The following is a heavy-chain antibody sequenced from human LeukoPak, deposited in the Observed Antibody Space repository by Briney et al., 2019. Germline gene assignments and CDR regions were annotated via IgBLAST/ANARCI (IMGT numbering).Heavy chain of an antibody. CDR1: GFTFSSYG. CDR3: AKGGRIAARHIDY. D-gene: IGHD6-6*01. J-gene: IGHJ4*02. Sequence: PGRSLRLSCAASGFTFSSYGMHWVRQAPGKGLEWVAVISYDGSNKYYADSVKGRFTISRDNSKNTLYLQMNSLRAEDTAVYYCAKGGRIAARHIDYWGQGTLVTVSS. V-gene: IGHV3-30*18. CDR2: ISYDGSNK.